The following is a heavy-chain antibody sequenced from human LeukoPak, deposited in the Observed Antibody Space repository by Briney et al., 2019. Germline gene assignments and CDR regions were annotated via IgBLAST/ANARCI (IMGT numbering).Heavy chain of an antibody. V-gene: IGHV3-7*01. J-gene: IGHJ4*02. CDR1: GFTFSSYG. CDR2: IRQDGSVQ. Sequence: GGSLRLACAAAGFTFSSYGMSWGRRAPGKGLEWVANIRQDGSVQNYVDSVKGRFTISRDNPKNSVYLQMSSLRAEDTAVYYCLVTPRSRGFAYWGQGTLATASS. D-gene: IGHD2/OR15-2a*01. CDR3: LVTPRSRGFAY.